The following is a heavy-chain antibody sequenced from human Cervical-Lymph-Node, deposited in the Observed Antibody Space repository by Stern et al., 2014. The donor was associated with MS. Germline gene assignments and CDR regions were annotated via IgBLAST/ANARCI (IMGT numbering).Heavy chain of an antibody. D-gene: IGHD6-13*01. V-gene: IGHV3-21*01. CDR2: ISSSSIYI. J-gene: IGHJ4*02. CDR3: ARDSSSWYAIDY. Sequence: EVQLVESGGGLVKPGGSLRLSCAASGFTFSSYSMNWVRQAPGKGLEWVSSISSSSIYIYYADSVKGRFTISRDNAKNSLYLQMNSLRAEDTAVYYCARDSSSWYAIDYWGQGTLVTVSS. CDR1: GFTFSSYS.